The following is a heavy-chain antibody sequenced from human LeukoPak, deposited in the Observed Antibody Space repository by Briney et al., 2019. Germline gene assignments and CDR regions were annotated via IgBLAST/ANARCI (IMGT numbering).Heavy chain of an antibody. CDR3: ARDGSGSYYSDPGGA. CDR2: IIPIFGTA. J-gene: IGHJ5*02. CDR1: GGTFSSYA. D-gene: IGHD3-10*01. Sequence: GSSVKVSCKASGGTFSSYAISWVRQAPGQGLEWMGGIIPIFGTANYAQKFQGRVTITAGESTSTAYMELSSLRSEDTAVYYCARDGSGSYYSDPGGAWGQGTLVTVSS. V-gene: IGHV1-69*01.